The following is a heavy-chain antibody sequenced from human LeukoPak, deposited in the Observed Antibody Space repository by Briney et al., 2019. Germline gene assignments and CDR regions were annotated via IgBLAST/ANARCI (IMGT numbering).Heavy chain of an antibody. CDR1: GGSISSYY. J-gene: IGHJ4*02. CDR2: IYYSGST. D-gene: IGHD1-1*01. CDR3: ARGPVPLDPFAY. Sequence: SETLSLTCTVSGGSISSYYWSWIRQPPGKGLEWIGYIYYSGSTNYNPSLKSRVTISVDTSKNQFSLKLSSVTAADTAVYYCARGPVPLDPFAYWGQGTLVTVSS. V-gene: IGHV4-59*01.